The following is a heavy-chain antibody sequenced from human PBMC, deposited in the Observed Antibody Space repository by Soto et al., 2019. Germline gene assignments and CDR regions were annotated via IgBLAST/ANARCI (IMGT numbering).Heavy chain of an antibody. CDR2: IGTAGDT. Sequence: GGSLRLSCAASGFTFSSYDMHWVRQATGKGLEWVSAIGTAGDTYYPGSVKGRFTISRENAKNSLYLQMNSLRAEDTAVYYCARVGYSSSSYGMDVWGQGTTFTVSS. D-gene: IGHD6-6*01. CDR3: ARVGYSSSSYGMDV. V-gene: IGHV3-13*01. CDR1: GFTFSSYD. J-gene: IGHJ6*02.